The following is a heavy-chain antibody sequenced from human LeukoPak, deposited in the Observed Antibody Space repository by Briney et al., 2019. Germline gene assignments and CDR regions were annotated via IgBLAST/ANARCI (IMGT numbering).Heavy chain of an antibody. CDR1: GFTPSSYS. V-gene: IGHV3-21*01. Sequence: GSLRLSCAASGFTPSSYSMNWVRQAPGKGVEWVSSISSSSSYIYYADSVKGRFTISRDNAKNSLYLQMNSLRAEDTAVYYCASKIAAAGGGYWGQGTLVTVSS. D-gene: IGHD6-13*01. CDR3: ASKIAAAGGGY. CDR2: ISSSSSYI. J-gene: IGHJ4*02.